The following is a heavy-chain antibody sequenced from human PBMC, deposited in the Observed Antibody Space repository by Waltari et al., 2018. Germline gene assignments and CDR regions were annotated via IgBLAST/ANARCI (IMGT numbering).Heavy chain of an antibody. CDR1: GGSISSGSYY. D-gene: IGHD4-17*01. CDR3: ARQEDYGDYVEDY. Sequence: QVQLQESGPGLVKPSQTLSLTCTVSGGSISSGSYYWSWIRQPAGKGLEWIGYIYTSGSTNYNPSLKSRVTISVDTSKNQFSLKLSSVTAADTAVYYCARQEDYGDYVEDYWGQGTLVTVSS. J-gene: IGHJ4*02. V-gene: IGHV4-61*09. CDR2: IYTSGST.